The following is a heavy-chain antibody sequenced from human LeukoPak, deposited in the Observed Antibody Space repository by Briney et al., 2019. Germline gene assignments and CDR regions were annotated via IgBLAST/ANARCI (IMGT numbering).Heavy chain of an antibody. D-gene: IGHD3-16*02. V-gene: IGHV4-31*03. CDR1: GGSISSGGNY. Sequence: SQTLPLTCTVSGGSISSGGNYWSWLRQLPGKGLEWIGYIYYVGNTNYNPSLKSRLSMSVDTSKNQFSLSLTSVTAADTAVYYCARVEVIGSTRYFDYWGQGAMVSVSS. CDR2: IYYVGNT. J-gene: IGHJ4*02. CDR3: ARVEVIGSTRYFDY.